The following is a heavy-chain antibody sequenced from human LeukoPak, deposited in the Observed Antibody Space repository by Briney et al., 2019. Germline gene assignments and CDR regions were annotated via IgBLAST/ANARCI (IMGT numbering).Heavy chain of an antibody. Sequence: SVKVSCKASGGTFSSYAISWVRQAPGQGLEWMGGIIPIFGTANYAQKFQGRVTITTDESTSTAYMELSSLRSEDTAVYYCARVDTAMVTGVISYYMDVWGKGTTVTVSS. V-gene: IGHV1-69*05. CDR3: ARVDTAMVTGVISYYMDV. J-gene: IGHJ6*03. D-gene: IGHD5-18*01. CDR1: GGTFSSYA. CDR2: IIPIFGTA.